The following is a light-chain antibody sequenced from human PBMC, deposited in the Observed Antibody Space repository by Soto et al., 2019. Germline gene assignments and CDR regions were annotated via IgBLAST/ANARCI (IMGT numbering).Light chain of an antibody. CDR3: QQRTNGLT. CDR2: GAS. J-gene: IGKJ4*01. V-gene: IGKV3-15*01. Sequence: ETVMTQSPATVSVSPGERATLSCRASQSVSSDLAWYQQKPGQAPRLLIYGASTRATGIPARFSGSGFGTDFTLTISSLEPEDFAVYYCQQRTNGLTFGGGTKVDIK. CDR1: QSVSSD.